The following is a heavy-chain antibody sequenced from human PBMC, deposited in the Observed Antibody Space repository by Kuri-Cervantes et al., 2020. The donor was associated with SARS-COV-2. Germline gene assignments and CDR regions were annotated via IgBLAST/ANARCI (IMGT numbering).Heavy chain of an antibody. Sequence: LSLTCAVYGGSFSGYYWSWIRQPPGKGLEWIGEINHSGSTNYNPSLKSRVTISVDTSKNQFSLKLSSVTAADTAVYYCARGRPVTTFYRTSYFDYWGQGTLVTVSS. D-gene: IGHD4-17*01. CDR3: ARGRPVTTFYRTSYFDY. J-gene: IGHJ4*02. V-gene: IGHV4-34*01. CDR2: INHSGST. CDR1: GGSFSGYY.